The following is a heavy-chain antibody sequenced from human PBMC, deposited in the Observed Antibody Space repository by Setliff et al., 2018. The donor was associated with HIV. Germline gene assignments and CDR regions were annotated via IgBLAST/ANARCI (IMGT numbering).Heavy chain of an antibody. CDR1: GYTFTDYN. V-gene: IGHV1-18*01. J-gene: IGHJ4*02. Sequence: ASVKVSCKASGYTFTDYNIAWLRQAPGQWLEWVGWISTFNGNTDSAQRLQGRVTMTTDTSTSTAYMELRSLRSDDRAVYYCARAAYCSGGVCFHRPYFDQWGQGSLVTVS. CDR3: ARAAYCSGGVCFHRPYFDQ. CDR2: ISTFNGNT. D-gene: IGHD2-15*01.